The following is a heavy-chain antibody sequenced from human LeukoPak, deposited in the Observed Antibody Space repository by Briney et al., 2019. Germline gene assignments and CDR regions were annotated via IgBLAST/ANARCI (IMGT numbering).Heavy chain of an antibody. V-gene: IGHV3-7*01. D-gene: IGHD2-8*01. CDR3: ARDREMGYYHYYYMDV. Sequence: PGRSLRLSCAASGFSFRTYGMHWVRQAPGKGLEWVANIKQDGSEKYYVDAVKGRFTVSRDNAKNSLSLQMHSLRAEDTAVYYCARDREMGYYHYYYMDVWGKGTTVTVSS. J-gene: IGHJ6*03. CDR1: GFSFRTYG. CDR2: IKQDGSEK.